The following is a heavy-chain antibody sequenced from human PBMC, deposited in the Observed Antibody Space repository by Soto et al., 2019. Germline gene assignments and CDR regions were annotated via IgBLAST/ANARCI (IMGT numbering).Heavy chain of an antibody. J-gene: IGHJ4*02. V-gene: IGHV1-69*01. D-gene: IGHD6-6*01. Sequence: QVQLVQSGSEVKKPGSSVRVSCKASGGSVSNSAINWLRQAPGQGLEWMGGIIPIFGPAIYARKFQGRFTISADESTGTAYMELNNVRSDATAVYYCGRGSSLTKVEYWGQGTLVTVSS. CDR1: GGSVSNSA. CDR2: IIPIFGPA. CDR3: GRGSSLTKVEY.